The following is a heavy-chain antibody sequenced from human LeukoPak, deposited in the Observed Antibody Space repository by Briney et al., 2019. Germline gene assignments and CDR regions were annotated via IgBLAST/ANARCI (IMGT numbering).Heavy chain of an antibody. CDR1: GFTFDDYA. CDR3: AKDIGSSGYYYPDY. Sequence: GGSLRLSCAASGFTFDDYAMHWVRQAPGKGLEWVSGISWNSGSIGYADSVKGRFTISRDNAKNSLYLQMSSLRAEDTALYYCAKDIGSSGYYYPDYWGQGTLVTVSS. D-gene: IGHD3-22*01. J-gene: IGHJ4*02. CDR2: ISWNSGSI. V-gene: IGHV3-9*01.